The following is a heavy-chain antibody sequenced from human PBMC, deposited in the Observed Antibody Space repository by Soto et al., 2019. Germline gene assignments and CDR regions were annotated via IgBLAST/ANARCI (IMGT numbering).Heavy chain of an antibody. V-gene: IGHV1-69*12. D-gene: IGHD5-18*01. J-gene: IGHJ4*02. CDR1: GGTFSSYA. CDR2: IIPIFGTA. Sequence: QVQLVQSGAEVKKPGSSVKVSCKASGGTFSSYAISWVRQAPGQGLEWMGGIIPIFGTANYAQKFQGRVTISAEEYTSTAYMELSSLRSEDTAGYYCATEELSAHPSGYRTLGYWGQGTLVTVSS. CDR3: ATEELSAHPSGYRTLGY.